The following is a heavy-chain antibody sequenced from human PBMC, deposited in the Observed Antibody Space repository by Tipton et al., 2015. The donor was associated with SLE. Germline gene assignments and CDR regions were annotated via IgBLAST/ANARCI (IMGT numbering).Heavy chain of an antibody. Sequence: TLSLTCTVSGGSMTHHYWNWIRQSPGKGLEWLGYIHYTGTTYYKPSLKSRIAMSVDTSSNQFSLRLTSLTPADTAFYYCARDGEGAGEICSGGSCKDYWGQGTLVTVSS. V-gene: IGHV4-59*11. CDR3: ARDGEGAGEICSGGSCKDY. J-gene: IGHJ4*02. D-gene: IGHD6-25*01. CDR2: IHYTGTT. CDR1: GGSMTHHY.